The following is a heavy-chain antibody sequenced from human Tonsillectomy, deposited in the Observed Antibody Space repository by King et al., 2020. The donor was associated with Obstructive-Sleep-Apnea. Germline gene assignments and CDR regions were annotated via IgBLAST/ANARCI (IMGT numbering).Heavy chain of an antibody. CDR2: IYPGDSDT. CDR3: ARRIDRGRCGGDCYPDY. D-gene: IGHD2-21*02. CDR1: GYSFTNNW. V-gene: IGHV5-51*01. Sequence: VQLVESGAEVKKHGESLKISCKCSGYSFTNNWIGLVRQMPGKGLECRGIIYPGDSDTRYSPSFQGQVTRSADKSISTAYLQWSSLKASDTAMYYCARRIDRGRCGGDCYPDYWGQGTLVTVSS. J-gene: IGHJ4*02.